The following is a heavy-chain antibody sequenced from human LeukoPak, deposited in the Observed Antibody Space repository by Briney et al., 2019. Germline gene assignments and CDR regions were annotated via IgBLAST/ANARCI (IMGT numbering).Heavy chain of an antibody. D-gene: IGHD3-22*01. CDR2: IIPIFGIA. CDR3: ARDHHYYDSSGYGY. Sequence: ASVKVSCKASGGTFSSYAISWVRQAPGQGLEWMGRIIPIFGIANYAQKFQGRVTITADKSTSTAYMGLSSLRSEDTAVYYCARDHHYYDSSGYGYWGQGTLVTVSS. V-gene: IGHV1-69*04. J-gene: IGHJ4*02. CDR1: GGTFSSYA.